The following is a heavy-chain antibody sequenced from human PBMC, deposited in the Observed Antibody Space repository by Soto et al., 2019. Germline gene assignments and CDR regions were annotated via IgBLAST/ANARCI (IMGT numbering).Heavy chain of an antibody. V-gene: IGHV3-74*01. D-gene: IGHD7-27*01. Sequence: GSLRLSCAASGFTFSSYWTHWVRQAPGKGLVWVSRINSDGSSTSYADSVKGRFTISRDNAKNTLYLQMNSLRAEDTAVYYCARVPGDYYYYGMDVWGQETTVTVSS. CDR2: INSDGSST. J-gene: IGHJ6*02. CDR1: GFTFSSYW. CDR3: ARVPGDYYYYGMDV.